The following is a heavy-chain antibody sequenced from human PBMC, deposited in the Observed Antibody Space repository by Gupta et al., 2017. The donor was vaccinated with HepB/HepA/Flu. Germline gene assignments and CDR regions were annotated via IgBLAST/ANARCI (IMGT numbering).Heavy chain of an antibody. Sequence: EVQLVESGGGLVQPGGSLRLPWAASGFTFRNYWMYWVRRAPGKGLVWVSRIKSDGISRNYADSVKGRFTISRDNAENTLFLQMNSLRVEDTAVYYCVRGGRGGSGDYWGQGTLVTVSS. D-gene: IGHD2-15*01. CDR2: IKSDGISR. CDR3: VRGGRGGSGDY. V-gene: IGHV3-74*01. CDR1: GFTFRNYW. J-gene: IGHJ4*02.